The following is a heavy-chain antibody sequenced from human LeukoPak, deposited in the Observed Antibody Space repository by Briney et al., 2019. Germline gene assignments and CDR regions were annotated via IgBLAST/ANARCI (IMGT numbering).Heavy chain of an antibody. CDR2: FSSSSSTI. J-gene: IGHJ4*02. V-gene: IGHV3-48*02. Sequence: GGSLRLSCAASGFTFSRYSMNWVRQAPGKGLEWVSYFSSSSSTIYYADSVKGRFTISRDNAKNSLYLQMNSLRDEDTAVYYCASSHTYYDILTGYSPLAYFDYWGQGTLVTVSS. CDR3: ASSHTYYDILTGYSPLAYFDY. CDR1: GFTFSRYS. D-gene: IGHD3-9*01.